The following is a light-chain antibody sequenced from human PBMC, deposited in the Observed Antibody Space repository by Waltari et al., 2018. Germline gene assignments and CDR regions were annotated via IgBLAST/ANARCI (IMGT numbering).Light chain of an antibody. CDR2: DAS. V-gene: IGKV3-11*01. Sequence: EIVLTQSPATLSVSSGESATLSCRASQRVGTFLAWFQQKPGQAPRLLIYDASKRATGIPARFSGSWSGTDFSLTIRSLEPXDFXIXXXXXXXNXXMYTFGQGTKLEIK. CDR3: XXXXNXXMYT. J-gene: IGKJ2*01. CDR1: QRVGTF.